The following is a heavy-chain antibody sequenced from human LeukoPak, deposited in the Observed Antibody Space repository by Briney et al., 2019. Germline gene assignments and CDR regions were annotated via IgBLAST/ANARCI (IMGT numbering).Heavy chain of an antibody. CDR3: ARVNYDSSGYLPSDY. CDR1: GGSFSGYY. J-gene: IGHJ4*02. D-gene: IGHD3-22*01. CDR2: INHSGST. V-gene: IGHV4-34*01. Sequence: SETLSLTCAVYGGSFSGYYWSWIRQPPGKGLEWIGEINHSGSTNYNPSLKSRVTISVDTSKNQFSLKLSSVTAADTAVYYCARVNYDSSGYLPSDYWGQGTLVTVSS.